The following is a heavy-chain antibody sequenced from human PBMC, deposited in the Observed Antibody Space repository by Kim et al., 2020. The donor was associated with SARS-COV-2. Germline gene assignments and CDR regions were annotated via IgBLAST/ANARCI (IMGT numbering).Heavy chain of an antibody. V-gene: IGHV5-10-1*01. CDR2: IDPSDSYT. J-gene: IGHJ5*02. D-gene: IGHD2-2*01. CDR1: GYSFTSYW. CDR3: ARLADCSSTSCFINWFDP. Sequence: GESLKISCKGSGYSFTSYWISWVRQMPGKGLEWMGRIDPSDSYTNYSPSFQGHVTISADKSISTAYLQWSSLKASDTAMYYCARLADCSSTSCFINWFDPWGQGTLVTVSS.